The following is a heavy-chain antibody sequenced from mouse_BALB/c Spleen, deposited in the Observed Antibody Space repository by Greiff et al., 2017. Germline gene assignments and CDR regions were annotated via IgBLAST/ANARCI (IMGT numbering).Heavy chain of an antibody. CDR2: INPYNGDT. Sequence: EVQLQQSGPELVKPGASVKISCKASGYSFTGYFMNWVKQSHGKSLEWIGRINPYNGDTFYNQKFKGKATLTVDKSSSTAHMELLSLTSEDSAVYYCGRGDYYGSSRYYYDMDDWGQGTSVTVSS. CDR3: GRGDYYGSSRYYYDMDD. D-gene: IGHD1-1*01. J-gene: IGHJ4*01. V-gene: IGHV1-37*01. CDR1: GYSFTGYF.